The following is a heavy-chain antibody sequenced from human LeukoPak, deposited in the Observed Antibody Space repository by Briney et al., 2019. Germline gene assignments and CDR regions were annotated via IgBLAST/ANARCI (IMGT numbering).Heavy chain of an antibody. CDR3: ASYYCSSGSCYFDY. Sequence: PGGSLRLSCAVSGFAISSNYMSWVRQAPGQGLEWVSVIYSAGTTYYADAVKGRFTVSKENSKNTVYLQMNSLRAADTAVYYCASYYCSSGSCYFDYWGQGTLVTVAS. V-gene: IGHV3-53*01. J-gene: IGHJ4*02. CDR2: IYSAGTT. D-gene: IGHD2-15*01. CDR1: GFAISSNY.